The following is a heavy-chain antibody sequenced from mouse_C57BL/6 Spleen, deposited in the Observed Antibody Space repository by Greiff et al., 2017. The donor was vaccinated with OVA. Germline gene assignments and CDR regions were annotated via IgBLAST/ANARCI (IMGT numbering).Heavy chain of an antibody. CDR2: IDPEDGET. D-gene: IGHD1-1*01. CDR3: ARGYYGRSYPYAMDY. Sequence: VQLQQSGAELVKPGASVKLSCTASGFNIQDYYMHWVKQRTEQGLEWIGRIDPEDGETKYAPKFPGKATITADTSSNPAYRQLSSLTSEDTAVDYCARGYYGRSYPYAMDYWGQGTSVTVSS. J-gene: IGHJ4*01. CDR1: GFNIQDYY. V-gene: IGHV14-2*01.